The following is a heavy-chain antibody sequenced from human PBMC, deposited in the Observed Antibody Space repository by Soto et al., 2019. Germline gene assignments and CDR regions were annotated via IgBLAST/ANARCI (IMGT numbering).Heavy chain of an antibody. Sequence: SETLSLTCSVSGGFVSSSSYSWGWIRQSPGKGLEWIGTIYSSENTYHNTSLLSRVTISVDTSKNENSLRLSSVTAADKAVYYCARLNGYCISTNCHGYYGMDVWGQGTTVTVSS. CDR2: IYSSENT. J-gene: IGHJ6*02. CDR1: GGFVSSSSYS. D-gene: IGHD2-2*03. CDR3: ARLNGYCISTNCHGYYGMDV. V-gene: IGHV4-39*01.